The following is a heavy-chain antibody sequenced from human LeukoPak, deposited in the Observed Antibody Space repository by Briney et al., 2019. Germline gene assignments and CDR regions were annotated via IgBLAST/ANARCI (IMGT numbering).Heavy chain of an antibody. CDR1: GGSITNFF. CDR3: ARSARFNYFYMDV. J-gene: IGHJ6*03. D-gene: IGHD2-15*01. CDR2: IYASGSI. Sequence: SESLSLTCSVSGGSITNFFWTWIRQPAGKGLEYIGRIYASGSIDYNPSLKGRVTMSVDTSKKQLSLNLTSVTAADTALYFCARSARFNYFYMDVWGKGTSVTVSS. V-gene: IGHV4-4*07.